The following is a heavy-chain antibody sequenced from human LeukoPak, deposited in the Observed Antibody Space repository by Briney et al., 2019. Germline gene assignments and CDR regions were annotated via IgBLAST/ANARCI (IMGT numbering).Heavy chain of an antibody. CDR1: GFTFRSYS. J-gene: IGHJ4*02. D-gene: IGHD6-19*01. V-gene: IGHV3-66*01. Sequence: PGGSLRLSCAASGFTFRSYSMSWVRQAPGKGLEWVSVIYSGGSTYYADSVKGRFTISRDNSKNTLYLQMNSLRAEDTAVYYCARDSAGPFDYWGQGTLVTVSS. CDR3: ARDSAGPFDY. CDR2: IYSGGST.